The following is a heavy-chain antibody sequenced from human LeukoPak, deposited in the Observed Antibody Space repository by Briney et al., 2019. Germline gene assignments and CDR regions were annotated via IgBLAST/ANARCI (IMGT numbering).Heavy chain of an antibody. Sequence: ASVKVSFTASAYAFTFNDNHWAREAPGQGLEGMGWINPNSGGTNSAQQFQGRVTLTRDTSISTAYMELSRLRADETAGYYCATDLGYYDLLDQFDYWGQGTLVTVFS. CDR3: ATDLGYYDLLDQFDY. J-gene: IGHJ4*02. D-gene: IGHD3-9*01. CDR2: INPNSGGT. CDR1: AYAFTFND. V-gene: IGHV1-2*02.